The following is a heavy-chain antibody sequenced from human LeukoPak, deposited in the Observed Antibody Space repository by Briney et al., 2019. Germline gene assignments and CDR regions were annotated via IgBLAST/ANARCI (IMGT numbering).Heavy chain of an antibody. J-gene: IGHJ4*02. V-gene: IGHV4-4*02. CDR1: GGSISSGNW. D-gene: IGHD3-16*02. CDR2: IYHSGST. Sequence: SGTLSLTCTVYGGSISSGNWWSWVRQPPGKGLEWIGEIYHSGSTNYNPSLKSRVTISVDKSKNQFSLKLSSVTAADSAVYYCARWALVWGSYRSFDYWGQGTLVTVSS. CDR3: ARWALVWGSYRSFDY.